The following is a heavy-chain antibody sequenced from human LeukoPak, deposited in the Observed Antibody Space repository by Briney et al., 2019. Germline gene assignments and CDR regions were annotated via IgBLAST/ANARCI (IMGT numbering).Heavy chain of an antibody. J-gene: IGHJ6*03. CDR3: ARGLAAAGTSYYYYYMDV. Sequence: PGGSLRLSCAASGFTFSSYWMHWVRQAPGKGLVWVSRINSDGSSTSYADSVKGRFTISRDNAKNTLYLQMNSLRAEDTAVYYCARGLAAAGTSYYYYYMDVWGKGTTVTVSS. V-gene: IGHV3-74*01. D-gene: IGHD6-13*01. CDR2: INSDGSST. CDR1: GFTFSSYW.